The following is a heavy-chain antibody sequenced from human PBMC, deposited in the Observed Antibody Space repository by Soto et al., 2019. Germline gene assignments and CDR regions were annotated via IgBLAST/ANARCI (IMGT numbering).Heavy chain of an antibody. CDR3: AYRLASPYDYDCRGTSFVY. Sequence: SGPTLVNPTQTLTLTCTFSGFSLSTYGVSVGWIRQPPGKALEWLALISWDNDKYYSPSLKSRLTITKDTSENQVVLTMTNMDPVDTATYYCAYRLASPYDYDCRGTSFVYWGPGTLVTVPQ. CDR2: ISWDNDK. J-gene: IGHJ4*02. D-gene: IGHD3-22*01. CDR1: GFSLSTYGVS. V-gene: IGHV2-5*02.